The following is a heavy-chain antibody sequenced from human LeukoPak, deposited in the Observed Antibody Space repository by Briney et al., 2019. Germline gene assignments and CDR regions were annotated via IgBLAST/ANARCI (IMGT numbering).Heavy chain of an antibody. D-gene: IGHD5-18*01. CDR3: ARDLYSYAFYYMDV. J-gene: IGHJ6*03. CDR1: GFTFSSYG. Sequence: GGSLRLSCAASGFTFSSYGMHWVRQAPGKGLEWVAFIRYDGSNKYYADSVKGRFTISRDNSKNTLYLQMNSLRAEDTAVYYCARDLYSYAFYYMDVWGKGTTVTVSS. CDR2: IRYDGSNK. V-gene: IGHV3-30*02.